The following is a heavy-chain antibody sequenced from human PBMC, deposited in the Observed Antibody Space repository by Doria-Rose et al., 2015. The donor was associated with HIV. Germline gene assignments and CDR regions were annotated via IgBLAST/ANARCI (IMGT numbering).Heavy chain of an antibody. CDR2: INPNSGGT. V-gene: IGHV1-2*02. D-gene: IGHD4-17*01. CDR3: AREDDLITTVTTFTY. J-gene: IGHJ4*02. Sequence: MSWVRQAPGQGPEWMGWINPNSGGTDYAQKFQGRVTMTRDTSISTAYMELSSLRSDDTAVYYCAREDDLITTVTTFTYWGQGTLVTVSS.